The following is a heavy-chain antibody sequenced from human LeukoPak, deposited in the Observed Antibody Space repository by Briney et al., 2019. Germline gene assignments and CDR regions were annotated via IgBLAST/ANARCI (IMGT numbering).Heavy chain of an antibody. J-gene: IGHJ5*02. V-gene: IGHV4-39*01. Sequence: SETLSLTCSVSGASISDSNYYWGWIRQPPGRGLEWIANIYYSGSAYYSPSLKSRVTVSVDTSKNQFSLKLNSVTAADTAVYYCARQPTIAAARIDPWGQGTLVTVSS. CDR1: GASISDSNYY. CDR2: IYYSGSA. D-gene: IGHD6-25*01. CDR3: ARQPTIAAARIDP.